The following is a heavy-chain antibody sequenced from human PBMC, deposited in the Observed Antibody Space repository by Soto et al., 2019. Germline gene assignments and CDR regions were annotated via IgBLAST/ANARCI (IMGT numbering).Heavy chain of an antibody. D-gene: IGHD3-22*01. J-gene: IGHJ3*02. CDR2: MYYSGST. V-gene: IGHV4-31*03. CDR1: GGFISNGGYF. Sequence: QVQLQESGPGLVKPSQTLSLTCTVSGGFISNGGYFWSWIRHHPGNGLEWIGDMYYSGSTYYNPSLKSRATISVDTSMNQFSLRLSSMTAADTAVYYCARGSLDFYDSSGVFVGAFDIWGLGTMVTVSS. CDR3: ARGSLDFYDSSGVFVGAFDI.